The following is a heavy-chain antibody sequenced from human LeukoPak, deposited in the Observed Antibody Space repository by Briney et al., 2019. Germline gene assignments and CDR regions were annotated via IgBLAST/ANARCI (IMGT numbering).Heavy chain of an antibody. CDR1: GDSISSGSYY. CDR2: IYTSGST. CDR3: AREGLALNDAFDI. J-gene: IGHJ3*02. D-gene: IGHD3/OR15-3a*01. Sequence: SETLSPTCTVSGDSISSGSYYWNRIRQPAGKGLEWIGRIYTSGSTNYNPSLKSRVTISVDTSKNHFSLKLSSVTAADTAVYYCAREGLALNDAFDIWGQGTMVTVSS. V-gene: IGHV4-61*02.